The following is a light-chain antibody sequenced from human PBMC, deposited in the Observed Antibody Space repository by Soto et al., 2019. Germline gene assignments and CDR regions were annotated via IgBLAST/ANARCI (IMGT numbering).Light chain of an antibody. CDR3: QSYDSSLSGGEV. CDR1: SSNIGAGYD. V-gene: IGLV1-40*01. Sequence: QAVVTQPPSVSGAPGQRVTISCTGSSSNIGAGYDVHWYQQLPGTAPKLLIYGNSNRPSGVPDRFSGSKSGTSASLAITGLQAEDEADYYCQSYDSSLSGGEVFGGWTKLTVL. CDR2: GNS. J-gene: IGLJ2*01.